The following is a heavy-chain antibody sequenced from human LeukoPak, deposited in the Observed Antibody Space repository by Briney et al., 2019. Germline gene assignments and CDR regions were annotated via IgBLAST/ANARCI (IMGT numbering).Heavy chain of an antibody. CDR2: ISANTGKT. Sequence: ASVKVSCKASGYTFATYGFCWVRQAPGHGLEWMGWISANTGKTDYARKFHGRVTMTTDTSTSTAYMELRSLRPDDTAVYYCAKVAGDRMDYWGQGTLLTVSS. CDR3: AKVAGDRMDY. V-gene: IGHV1-18*01. D-gene: IGHD6-13*01. J-gene: IGHJ4*02. CDR1: GYTFATYG.